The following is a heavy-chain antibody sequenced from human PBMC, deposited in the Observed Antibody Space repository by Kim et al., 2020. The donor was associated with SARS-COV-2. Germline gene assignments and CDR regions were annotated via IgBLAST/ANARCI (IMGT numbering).Heavy chain of an antibody. D-gene: IGHD3-16*01. CDR2: IGVSGGSK. CDR3: AKVSVGGGPRFFYY. J-gene: IGHJ4*01. Sequence: GGSLRLSCAASGFTFSSYAMSCVRQAPGKGLEWVSAIGVSGGSKYDADSVKGRSTISRDNSITTEYLQMNSLSAEDTPLYYCAKVSVGGGPRFFYYWG. CDR1: GFTFSSYA. V-gene: IGHV3-23*01.